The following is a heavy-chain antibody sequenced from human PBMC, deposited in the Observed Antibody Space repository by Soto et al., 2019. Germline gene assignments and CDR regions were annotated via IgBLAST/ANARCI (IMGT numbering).Heavy chain of an antibody. J-gene: IGHJ6*03. D-gene: IGHD2-15*01. Sequence: SETLSLTCAVYGGSFSDYYWSWIRQPPGKGLEWIGEINHSGSTNYNPSLKSRVTISVDTSKNQFSLKLSSVTAADTAVYYCARDVVVVAATSYWDYYYYMEVWGKGTTVTVSS. CDR3: ARDVVVVAATSYWDYYYYMEV. V-gene: IGHV4-34*01. CDR1: GGSFSDYY. CDR2: INHSGST.